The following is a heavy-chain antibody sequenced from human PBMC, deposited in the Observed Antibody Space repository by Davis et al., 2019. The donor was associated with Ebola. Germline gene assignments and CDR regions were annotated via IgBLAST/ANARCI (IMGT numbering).Heavy chain of an antibody. CDR3: ARGFRARYYYYGMDV. V-gene: IGHV3-11*01. CDR1: GSTFSDYY. Sequence: GESLKISCAASGSTFSDYYMSWIRQAPGKGLEWVSYISSSGTTIYYADSVKGRFTMSRDNAKKSLYLQMNSLRAEDTAVYYCARGFRARYYYYGMDVWGQGTTVTVSS. CDR2: ISSSGTTI. J-gene: IGHJ6*02.